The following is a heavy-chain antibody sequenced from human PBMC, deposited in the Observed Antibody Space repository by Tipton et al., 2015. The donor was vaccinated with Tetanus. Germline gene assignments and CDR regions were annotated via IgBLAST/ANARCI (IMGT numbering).Heavy chain of an antibody. V-gene: IGHV1-46*02. Sequence: QLVQSGAEVKKPGASLKISCKASGFAFDTYYMHWVRQAPGQGLEWMGIINPKGSTTGYSQKFQGRFTMTRDTSTSTLFMELTSLTSDDTAVYFCAQGFYYMDVWGQGTTVTVSS. CDR2: INPKGSTT. CDR1: GFAFDTYY. CDR3: AQGFYYMDV. J-gene: IGHJ6*03.